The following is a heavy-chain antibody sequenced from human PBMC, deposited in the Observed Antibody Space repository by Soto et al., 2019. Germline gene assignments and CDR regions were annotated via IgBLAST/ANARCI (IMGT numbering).Heavy chain of an antibody. Sequence: EVQLVESGGGLVKPGGSQGLSCAASGFTFSSYSMNWVRQAPGKGLEWVSSITSSSSYINYADSVKGRFTISRDNAKNSLYLQTNSLRAEDTAVYYCARATVTTGRIGDFDMWGQGTMVTVSS. CDR1: GFTFSSYS. V-gene: IGHV3-21*01. D-gene: IGHD4-17*01. CDR2: ITSSSSYI. CDR3: ARATVTTGRIGDFDM. J-gene: IGHJ3*02.